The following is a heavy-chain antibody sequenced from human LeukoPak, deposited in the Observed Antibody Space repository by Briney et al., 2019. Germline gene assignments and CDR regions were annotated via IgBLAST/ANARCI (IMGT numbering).Heavy chain of an antibody. CDR2: ICTDETTI. Sequence: GGSLRLSCAASGFTFSTYCMHWVRQPPGKGLVWVSQICTDETTIRNADSVKGRFTISRDNAKNTLYLQMSSLRVEDTAVYYCARDREYYYDSSGYDDYWGQGTLVTVSS. CDR1: GFTFSTYC. CDR3: ARDREYYYDSSGYDDY. V-gene: IGHV3-74*01. D-gene: IGHD3-22*01. J-gene: IGHJ4*02.